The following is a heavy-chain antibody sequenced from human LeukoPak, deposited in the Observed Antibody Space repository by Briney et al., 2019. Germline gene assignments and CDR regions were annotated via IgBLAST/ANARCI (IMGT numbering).Heavy chain of an antibody. CDR3: AKDQSGSPESY. D-gene: IGHD1-26*01. Sequence: GGSLRLSCAASGFTFSSYWMHWVRQAPGKGLVWVSSINTDGSSTSYADSVKGRFTISRDNAKNSLYLQMNSLRAEDTAVYYCAKDQSGSPESYWGQGTLVTVSS. V-gene: IGHV3-74*01. CDR1: GFTFSSYW. J-gene: IGHJ4*02. CDR2: INTDGSST.